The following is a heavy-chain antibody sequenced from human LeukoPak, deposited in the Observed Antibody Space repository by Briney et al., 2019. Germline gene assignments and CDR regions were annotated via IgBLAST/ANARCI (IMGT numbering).Heavy chain of an antibody. D-gene: IGHD2-15*01. CDR3: AKSNYYCSDSCQPDDAFDV. Sequence: GGSLRLSCAASGFTFSTYAMSWVRQVPGKGLEWVSGISNTAGFTYYADSVKGRFTISRDNSKNTLYLQLNSLRAEDTAVYYCAKSNYYCSDSCQPDDAFDVWGQGTMVTVSS. CDR2: ISNTAGFT. CDR1: GFTFSTYA. V-gene: IGHV3-23*01. J-gene: IGHJ3*01.